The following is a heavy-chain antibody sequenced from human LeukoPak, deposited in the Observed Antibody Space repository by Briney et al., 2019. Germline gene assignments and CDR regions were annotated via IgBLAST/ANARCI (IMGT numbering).Heavy chain of an antibody. V-gene: IGHV1-8*01. J-gene: IGHJ4*02. CDR2: MNPNSGNT. D-gene: IGHD2-2*01. CDR3: ARGPGCVSTSCPYHFDY. Sequence: ASVKVSCKASGYTFTNYDINWVRQASGQGLYWMGWMNPNSGNTGYAQKFQGRVTMTRNTSISTAYMEVSSLSSEDTAVYYCARGPGCVSTSCPYHFDYWGQGTLVTVSS. CDR1: GYTFTNYD.